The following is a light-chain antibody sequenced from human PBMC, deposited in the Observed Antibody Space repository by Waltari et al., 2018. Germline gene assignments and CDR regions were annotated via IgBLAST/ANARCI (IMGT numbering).Light chain of an antibody. J-gene: IGLJ3*02. CDR2: DVS. CDR3: CSYAGSYTWV. V-gene: IGLV2-11*01. Sequence: QSALTQPRSVSGSHGQSVPIPCTGTSSDVGGYNYASWYQHHPGKAPTLMMYDVSKRPAGGLDRFCGSKTANATSVTICGRRSEEEVDYYCCSYAGSYTWVFCGGNKLPV. CDR1: SSDVGGYNY.